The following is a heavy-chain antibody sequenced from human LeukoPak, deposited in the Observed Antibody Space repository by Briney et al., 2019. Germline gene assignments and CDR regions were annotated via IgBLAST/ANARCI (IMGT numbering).Heavy chain of an antibody. D-gene: IGHD1-1*01. CDR2: IYPGDSGT. J-gene: IGHJ6*03. V-gene: IGHV5-51*01. CDR3: ARHREVIYKGNYYYYMDV. CDR1: GYSFTSYW. Sequence: GESLKISCKGSGYSFTSYWIGWVRQMPGKGLEWMGIIYPGDSGTRYSPSFQGQVTISADKSISTAYLQWSSLKASDTAMYYCARHREVIYKGNYYYYMDVWGKGTTVTVSS.